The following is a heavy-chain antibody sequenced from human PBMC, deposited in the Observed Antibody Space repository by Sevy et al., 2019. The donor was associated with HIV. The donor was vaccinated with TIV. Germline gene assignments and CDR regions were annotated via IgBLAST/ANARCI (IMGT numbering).Heavy chain of an antibody. Sequence: GGSLRLSCAASGFTFSGSAMHWVRQASGKGLEWVGRIRSKANSYATAYAASVKGRFTISRDDSKNTEYLQMNSLKTEDTAVYYCTSPERISSSWPYYFDYWGQGTLVTVSS. V-gene: IGHV3-73*01. J-gene: IGHJ4*02. D-gene: IGHD6-13*01. CDR1: GFTFSGSA. CDR3: TSPERISSSWPYYFDY. CDR2: IRSKANSYAT.